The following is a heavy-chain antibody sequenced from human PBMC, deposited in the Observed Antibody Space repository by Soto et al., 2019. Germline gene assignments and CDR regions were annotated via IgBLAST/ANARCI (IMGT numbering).Heavy chain of an antibody. V-gene: IGHV4-59*08. Sequence: QVQLQESGPGLVKPSETLSLTCTVSGGSISSYYWSWIRQPPGKGLEWIGYIYYSGSTNYNPSLTSRVTISVDTSKNQFSLKLSSVTAADTAVYYCARHDDCSSTSCYAGYNWFDPWGQGTLVTVSS. CDR1: GGSISSYY. CDR2: IYYSGST. CDR3: ARHDDCSSTSCYAGYNWFDP. D-gene: IGHD2-2*01. J-gene: IGHJ5*02.